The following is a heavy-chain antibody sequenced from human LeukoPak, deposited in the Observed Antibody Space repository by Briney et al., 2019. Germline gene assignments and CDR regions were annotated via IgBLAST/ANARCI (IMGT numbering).Heavy chain of an antibody. CDR2: ISSSSDTI. V-gene: IGHV3-48*01. CDR1: GFAFSTYS. D-gene: IGHD3-22*01. CDR3: ARTISRNYYVDH. Sequence: GGSLRLSCAASGFAFSTYSMNWVRQAPGKGLEWVSYISSSSDTIYYTDSVKGRFTISRDNANNSLYLRMDSLRAEDSAVYYCARTISRNYYVDHWGQGTLVTVSS. J-gene: IGHJ5*02.